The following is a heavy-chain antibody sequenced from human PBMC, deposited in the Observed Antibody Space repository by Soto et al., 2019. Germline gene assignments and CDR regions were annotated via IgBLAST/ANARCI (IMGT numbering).Heavy chain of an antibody. D-gene: IGHD1-1*01. V-gene: IGHV3-30-3*01. CDR3: ARVTPGNNLYYFSGLDF. J-gene: IGHJ6*02. CDR2: ISYEGSNT. Sequence: QVHLVESGGGVVQPGRSLRLSCVASGFTFDTYGIHWVRQAPGKGLQRVALISYEGSNTYYADSVRGRFTISRDNSKNTVYLQMNTLRPEDTGLYYCARVTPGNNLYYFSGLDFWGQGTSVTVSS. CDR1: GFTFDTYG.